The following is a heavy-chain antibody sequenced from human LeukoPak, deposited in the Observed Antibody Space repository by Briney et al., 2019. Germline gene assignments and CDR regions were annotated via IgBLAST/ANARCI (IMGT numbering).Heavy chain of an antibody. CDR3: ASSLARATTQTGFDY. J-gene: IGHJ4*02. D-gene: IGHD1-26*01. CDR2: INPNSGGT. CDR1: GYTFTGYY. V-gene: IGHV1-2*02. Sequence: SVKVSCKASGYTFTGYYMHWVRQAPGQGLEWMGWINPNSGGTNYAQKFQGRVTMTRDTSISTAYMELSRLRSDDTAVYYCASSLARATTQTGFDYWGQGTLVTVSS.